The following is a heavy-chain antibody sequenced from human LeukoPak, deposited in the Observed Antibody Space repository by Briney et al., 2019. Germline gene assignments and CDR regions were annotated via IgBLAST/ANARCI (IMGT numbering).Heavy chain of an antibody. V-gene: IGHV3-23*01. D-gene: IGHD6-13*01. CDR3: SGHGSSSY. CDR1: GFTFNSYS. Sequence: GGSLRLSCAASGFTFNSYSMNWFRQAPGKRLEWVSDISGVGNTYYAESVKGRFTISRDNSKNTLYLQMNSLRAEDTALYYASGHGSSSYWGQGTLVAVSS. J-gene: IGHJ4*02. CDR2: ISGVGNT.